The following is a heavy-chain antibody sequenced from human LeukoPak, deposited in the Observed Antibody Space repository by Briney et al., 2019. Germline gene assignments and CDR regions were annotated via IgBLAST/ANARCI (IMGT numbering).Heavy chain of an antibody. CDR2: ITGSSSNT. CDR1: GFTFSSYD. Sequence: GGSLRLSCAASGFTFSSYDMVWVRQAPGKGLEWVSTITGSSSNTYYAEPAKGRFTISRDDAKNSLYLQMNSLRAEDTAVYYCGRDFNYWGQGSLVTVAS. CDR3: GRDFNY. J-gene: IGHJ4*02. V-gene: IGHV3-21*01.